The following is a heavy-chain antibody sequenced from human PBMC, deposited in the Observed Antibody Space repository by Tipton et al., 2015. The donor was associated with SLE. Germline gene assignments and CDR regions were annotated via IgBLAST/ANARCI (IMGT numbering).Heavy chain of an antibody. D-gene: IGHD6-6*01. CDR3: ARGRSYSSSSSDFDY. CDR2: INYSGST. Sequence: AGLVKLSETLSLTCGVYGGSFSGYYWSWIRQPPGKGLEWIGEINYSGSTNYNPSLKSRVTISVDTSKNQFSLKLSSVTAADTAVYYCARGRSYSSSSSDFDYWGQGTLVTVSS. CDR1: GGSFSGYY. J-gene: IGHJ4*02. V-gene: IGHV4-34*01.